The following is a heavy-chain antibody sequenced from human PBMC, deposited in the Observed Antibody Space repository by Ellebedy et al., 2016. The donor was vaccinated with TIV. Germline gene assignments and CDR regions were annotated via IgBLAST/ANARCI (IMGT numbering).Heavy chain of an antibody. V-gene: IGHV4-34*01. J-gene: IGHJ4*02. Sequence: MPSETLSLTCAVYGGSFSGYYWSWIRQPPGKGLEWIGEINHSGSTNYNPSLKSRVTISVDTSKNQFSLKLSSVTAADTAVYYCARRFIYWGQGTLVTVSS. CDR1: GGSFSGYY. CDR2: INHSGST. CDR3: ARRFIY.